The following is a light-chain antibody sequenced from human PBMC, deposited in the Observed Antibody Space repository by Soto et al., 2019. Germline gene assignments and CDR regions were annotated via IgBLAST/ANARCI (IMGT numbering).Light chain of an antibody. CDR3: QQYYSYWT. Sequence: DIQMTQSPSTLSQSLGDRSPFTCGAIKTISNGWAWYQQKPGKAPKLLIYDASSLEGGVPSRFSGSGSGTEFTLTLSSLQPDDFATYYCQQYYSYWTFGQGTKVEIK. CDR2: DAS. J-gene: IGKJ1*01. CDR1: KTISNG. V-gene: IGKV1-5*01.